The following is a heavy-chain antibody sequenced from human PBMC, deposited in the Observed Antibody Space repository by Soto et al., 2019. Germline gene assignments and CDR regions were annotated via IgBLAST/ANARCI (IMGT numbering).Heavy chain of an antibody. CDR1: PHSFTTYW. V-gene: IGHV5-51*01. Sequence: PGESLKISCKGSPHSFTTYWIAWVRQMPGKGLEWMGIIYPYDSDTRYSPSFQGQVTISADKSISTAYLQWSCLKASDTAMYYCLSLSRYSTSWEGYFDYWSQGILVSVSS. CDR2: IYPYDSDT. J-gene: IGHJ4*02. CDR3: LSLSRYSTSWEGYFDY. D-gene: IGHD6-13*01.